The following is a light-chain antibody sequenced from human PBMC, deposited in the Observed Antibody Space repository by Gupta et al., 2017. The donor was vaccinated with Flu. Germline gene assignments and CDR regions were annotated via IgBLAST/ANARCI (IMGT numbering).Light chain of an antibody. J-gene: IGKJ2*01. Sequence: PCTLSLSPGETATLSCRASESVNKDLARHQQKAGQAPRLLIYDASKRATGTPARFSGSGSGTDFTLTISSLEPEDFAVYYCQQRINWPDTFGQGTKLEIK. V-gene: IGKV3-11*01. CDR1: ESVNKD. CDR2: DAS. CDR3: QQRINWPDT.